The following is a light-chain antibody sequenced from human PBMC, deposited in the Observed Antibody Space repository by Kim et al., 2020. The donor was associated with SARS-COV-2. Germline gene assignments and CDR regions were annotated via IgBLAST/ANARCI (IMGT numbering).Light chain of an antibody. CDR1: ENIYNW. CDR3: QQDNYY. Sequence: DVQMTQSPANLSASVGDRVTITCRARENIYNWLVWYQQKGEKAPKLLIYDASTLETGVPSRFSGSGSGTEFTLTINSLQPDDSATYYCQQDNYYFGQGTKLEIK. J-gene: IGKJ2*01. CDR2: DAS. V-gene: IGKV1-5*01.